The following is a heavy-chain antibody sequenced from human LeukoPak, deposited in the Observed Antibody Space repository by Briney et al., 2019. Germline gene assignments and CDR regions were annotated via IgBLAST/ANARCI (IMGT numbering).Heavy chain of an antibody. J-gene: IGHJ4*02. CDR2: INWNGARR. V-gene: IGHV3-20*04. CDR1: GFKFNDYG. D-gene: IGHD5-12*01. CDR3: ARGYGNYYFDN. Sequence: GGSLRLPCAASGFKFNDYGMSWVRLPPGKGLEWVSGINWNGARRDYVDSVRGRFTISRDNDENSLYLQMNSMKAEDTALYYCARGYGNYYFDNWGQGVLVAVSS.